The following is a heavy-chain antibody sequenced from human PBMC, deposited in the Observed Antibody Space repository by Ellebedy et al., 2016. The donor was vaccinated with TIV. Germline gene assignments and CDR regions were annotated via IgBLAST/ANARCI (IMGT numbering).Heavy chain of an antibody. Sequence: MPSETLSLTCAVYGGSFSGNYWSWIRQPPGKGLEWIGKINHSGSTNYNPSLKSRVTISVDTSKTQFSLKLSSATAADTAVYYCARAPGRALTAYYKRDYGMDVWGQGTTVIVSS. J-gene: IGHJ6*02. CDR3: ARAPGRALTAYYKRDYGMDV. CDR2: INHSGST. D-gene: IGHD3-9*01. V-gene: IGHV4-34*01. CDR1: GGSFSGNY.